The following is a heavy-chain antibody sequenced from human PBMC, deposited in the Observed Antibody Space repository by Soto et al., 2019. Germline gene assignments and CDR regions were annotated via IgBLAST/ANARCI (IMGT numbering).Heavy chain of an antibody. Sequence: PGGSLRLSCAASGFTFSSYAMAWVRQAPGKGLEWVSSISGSGDRTYYADSVKGRFTISRDNSKNTLSLQMDRLRAEDTALYYCARGTYTSSSEWFDHWGQGTLVTVSS. CDR2: ISGSGDRT. CDR3: ARGTYTSSSEWFDH. CDR1: GFTFSSYA. D-gene: IGHD6-6*01. V-gene: IGHV3-23*01. J-gene: IGHJ5*02.